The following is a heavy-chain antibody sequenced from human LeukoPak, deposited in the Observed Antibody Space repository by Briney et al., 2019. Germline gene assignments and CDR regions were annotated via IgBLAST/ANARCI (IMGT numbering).Heavy chain of an antibody. D-gene: IGHD6-13*01. J-gene: IGHJ6*03. CDR1: GGSFSDYD. V-gene: IGHV4-34*01. CDR2: INQSGST. Sequence: SETLSLTCGVHGGSFSDYDWSWIRQPPGKGLEWIGEINQSGSTNCDPSLKSRVTISVDTSKNQFSLKLSSVTAADTAVYYCARTTEAHSWQTRYYSYYMDVWGKGTTVTVSS. CDR3: ARTTEAHSWQTRYYSYYMDV.